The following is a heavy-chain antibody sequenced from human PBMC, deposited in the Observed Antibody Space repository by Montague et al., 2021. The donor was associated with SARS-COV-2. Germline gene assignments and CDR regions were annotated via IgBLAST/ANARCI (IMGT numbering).Heavy chain of an antibody. CDR3: AREGRGEQWLVRAFDI. CDR2: LSSSGSTI. CDR1: GFTFSSYE. J-gene: IGHJ3*02. D-gene: IGHD6-19*01. Sequence: SLRLSCAASGFTFSSYEMNWVRQAPGKGLEWVSNLSSSGSTIYYADSVXGRFTISRDNAKNSLYLQMNSLRAEDMAVYYCAREGRGEQWLVRAFDIWGQGTMVTVSS. V-gene: IGHV3-48*03.